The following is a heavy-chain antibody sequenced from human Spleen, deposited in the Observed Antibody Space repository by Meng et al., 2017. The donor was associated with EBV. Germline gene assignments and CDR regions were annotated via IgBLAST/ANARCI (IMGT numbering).Heavy chain of an antibody. Sequence: VVASGGGLVKPGGPLRPSCAASGFSFRDMWMNWVRQAPGKGLEWVARIKTKSEDEARDYAAPVKGRFTISRDDSKTTVYLQMNSLKTEDTAVYYCTPHYSWGLGTLVTVSS. J-gene: IGHJ4*02. D-gene: IGHD3-10*01. CDR1: GFSFRDMW. V-gene: IGHV3-15*01. CDR3: TPHYS. CDR2: IKTKSEDEAR.